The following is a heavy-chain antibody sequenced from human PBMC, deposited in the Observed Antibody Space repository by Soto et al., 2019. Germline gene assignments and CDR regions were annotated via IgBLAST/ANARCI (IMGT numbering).Heavy chain of an antibody. J-gene: IGHJ6*02. V-gene: IGHV1-2*02. CDR3: ARSFSSRYFYNKYAMDV. CDR2: INPTGGGT. Sequence: ASVKVSCKASGYTFTDYYIHWVRQAPGQGLEWMGWINPTGGGTNYAQKFRGRVTMTRDTSTSTAYLELSRLTSDDTAVFYCARSFSSRYFYNKYAMDVWRQGTTGTVS. CDR1: GYTFTDYY. D-gene: IGHD3-22*01.